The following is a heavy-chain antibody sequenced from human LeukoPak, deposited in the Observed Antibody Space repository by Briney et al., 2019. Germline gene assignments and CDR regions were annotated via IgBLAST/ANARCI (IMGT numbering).Heavy chain of an antibody. V-gene: IGHV3-23*01. D-gene: IGHD3-22*01. CDR2: ISGSGGST. Sequence: GGSLRLSCAASGFTFSSYAMSWVRQAPGKGLEWVSAISGSGGSTYYADSVKGRFTISRDNAKNSLYLQMNSLRAEDTAVYYCARYTYYYDSSGSTISWGQGTLVTVSS. J-gene: IGHJ5*02. CDR3: ARYTYYYDSSGSTIS. CDR1: GFTFSSYA.